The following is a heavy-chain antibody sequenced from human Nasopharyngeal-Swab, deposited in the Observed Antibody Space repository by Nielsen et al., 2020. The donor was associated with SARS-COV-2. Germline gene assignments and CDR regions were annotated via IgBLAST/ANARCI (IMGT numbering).Heavy chain of an antibody. J-gene: IGHJ2*01. D-gene: IGHD1-1*01. V-gene: IGHV4-39*01. CDR2: IYYSGST. Sequence: SETLSLTCTVSGGSISSSSYYWGWIRQPPGKGLEWIGSIYYSGSTYYNPSLKSRVTISVDTSKNQFSLKLSSVTAADTAVYYCARHLLQKFHWYFDLWGRGTLVTVSS. CDR3: ARHLLQKFHWYFDL. CDR1: GGSISSSSYY.